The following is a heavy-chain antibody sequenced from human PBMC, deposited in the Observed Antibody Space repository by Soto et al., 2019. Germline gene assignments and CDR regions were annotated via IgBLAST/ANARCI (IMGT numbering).Heavy chain of an antibody. CDR2: INPSGGST. V-gene: IGHV1-46*03. Sequence: QVQLVQSGAEVKKPGASVKVSCKASGYTFTSYYMHWVRQAPGQGLEWMGIINPSGGSTSYAQKFQGRVTMTRDTSTSTVYMELSSLRSEDTAVYYCAREFPSYYFLTPFDYWGQGTLVTVSS. CDR3: AREFPSYYFLTPFDY. CDR1: GYTFTSYY. J-gene: IGHJ4*02. D-gene: IGHD3-9*01.